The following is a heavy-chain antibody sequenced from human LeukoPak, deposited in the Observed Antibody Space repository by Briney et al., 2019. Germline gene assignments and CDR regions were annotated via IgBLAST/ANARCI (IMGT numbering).Heavy chain of an antibody. Sequence: PSETLSLTCTVSGGSISSTNDYWGWIRQPPGKGLEWIGSGYYSGSTHNNPSLKSRVTLSVDTSKNQFSLKLSSVTAADTAVYYCARGVVAATWANLYYYYYYMDVWGKGTTVTVSS. D-gene: IGHD2-15*01. J-gene: IGHJ6*03. CDR1: GGSISSTNDY. CDR2: GYYSGST. CDR3: ARGVVAATWANLYYYYYYMDV. V-gene: IGHV4-39*01.